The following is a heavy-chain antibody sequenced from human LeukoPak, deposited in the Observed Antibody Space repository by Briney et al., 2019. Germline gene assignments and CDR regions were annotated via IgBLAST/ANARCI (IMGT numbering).Heavy chain of an antibody. CDR2: INHSGST. CDR1: GGSFSGYY. J-gene: IGHJ4*02. V-gene: IGHV4-34*01. CDR3: ARAGGRVGSSLDFDY. D-gene: IGHD6-6*01. Sequence: SETLSLTCAVYGGSFSGYYWSWIRQPPGKGPEWIGEINHSGSTNHNPSLKSRVTISVDASKNQFSLKLSSVTAADTSVYYCARAGGRVGSSLDFDYWGQGTPVTVSS.